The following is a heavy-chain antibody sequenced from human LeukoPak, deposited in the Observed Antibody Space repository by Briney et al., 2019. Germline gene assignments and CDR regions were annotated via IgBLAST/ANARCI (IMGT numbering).Heavy chain of an antibody. J-gene: IGHJ4*02. V-gene: IGHV5-51*01. CDR3: ARRGYSYGADY. CDR2: IYPGDSDT. D-gene: IGHD5-18*01. Sequence: GESLKISCKGSGYTYTSYWIGWVRQMPGKGLEWMGIIYPGDSDTRYSPSFQGQVTISADKSISTAYLQWSSLEASDTAMYYCARRGYSYGADYWGQGTLVTVSS. CDR1: GYTYTSYW.